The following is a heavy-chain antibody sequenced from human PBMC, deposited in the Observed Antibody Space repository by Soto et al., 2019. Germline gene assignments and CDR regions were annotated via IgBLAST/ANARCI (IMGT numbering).Heavy chain of an antibody. V-gene: IGHV4-30-4*01. J-gene: IGHJ6*02. CDR3: ARDSGGGYNYYYYYGMDV. Sequence: SETLSLTCTVSGGSISSGDYYWSWIRQPPGKGLEWIGYIYYSGSTYYNPSLKSRVTISVDTSKNQFSLKLSSVTAADTAVYYCARDSGGGYNYYYYYGMDVWGQGTTVTVSS. CDR1: GGSISSGDYY. CDR2: IYYSGST. D-gene: IGHD1-26*01.